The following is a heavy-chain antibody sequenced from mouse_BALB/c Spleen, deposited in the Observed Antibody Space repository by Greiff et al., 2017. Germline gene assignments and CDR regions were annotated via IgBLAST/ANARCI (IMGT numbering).Heavy chain of an antibody. CDR2: IYPGDGDT. D-gene: IGHD2-10*02. J-gene: IGHJ4*01. CDR1: GYTFTSYW. V-gene: IGHV1-87*01. CDR3: ASPYGNYEGAMDY. Sequence: QVQLQQSGAELARPGASVKLSCKASGYTFTSYWMQWVKQRPGQGLEWIGAIYPGDGDTRYTQKFKGKATLTADKSSSTAYMQLSSLASEDSAVYYCASPYGNYEGAMDYWGQGTSVTVSS.